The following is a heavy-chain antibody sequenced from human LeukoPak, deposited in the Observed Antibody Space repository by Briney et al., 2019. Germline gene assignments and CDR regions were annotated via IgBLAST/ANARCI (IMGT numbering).Heavy chain of an antibody. D-gene: IGHD3-22*01. CDR2: ISSSSSYI. CDR1: GFTFSSYS. V-gene: IGHV3-21*01. Sequence: KPGGSLRLSCAASGFTFSSYSMNWVRQAPGKGLEWVSSISSSSSYIYYADSVKGRFTISRGNAKNSLYLQMNSLRAEDTAVYYCAKNYYDSSGVFDYWGQGTLVTVSS. J-gene: IGHJ4*02. CDR3: AKNYYDSSGVFDY.